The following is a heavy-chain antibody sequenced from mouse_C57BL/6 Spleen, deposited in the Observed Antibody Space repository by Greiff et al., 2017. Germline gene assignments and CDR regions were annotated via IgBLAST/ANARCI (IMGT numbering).Heavy chain of an antibody. J-gene: IGHJ4*01. Sequence: QVQLQQSGAELVKPGASVKLSCKASGYTFTSYWMHWVKQRPGQGLEWIGMIHPNSGSTNYNEKFKSKATLTVDKSSSTAYMQLSSLTSEDSAVYYCARIYGNYPYAMDYWGQGTSVTVSS. CDR1: GYTFTSYW. CDR3: ARIYGNYPYAMDY. CDR2: IHPNSGST. V-gene: IGHV1-64*01. D-gene: IGHD2-1*01.